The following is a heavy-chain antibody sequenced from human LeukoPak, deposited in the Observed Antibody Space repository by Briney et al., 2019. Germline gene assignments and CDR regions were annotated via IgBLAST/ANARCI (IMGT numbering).Heavy chain of an antibody. J-gene: IGHJ4*02. V-gene: IGHV4-39*07. CDR3: ARGLGIAARAHLDY. CDR2: IYYSGST. Sequence: SETLSLTCAVSGVSISSTSYYWGWLRQPPGKGLEWIASIYYSGSTNYDPSLKSRVTISVDTSKNQFSLKLSSVTAADTAVYYCARGLGIAARAHLDYWGQGTLVTVSS. CDR1: GVSISSTSYY. D-gene: IGHD6-6*01.